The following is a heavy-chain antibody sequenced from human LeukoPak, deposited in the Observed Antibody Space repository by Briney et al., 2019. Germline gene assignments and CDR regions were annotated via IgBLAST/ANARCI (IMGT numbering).Heavy chain of an antibody. J-gene: IGHJ4*02. CDR3: ASLGSGSSPIIDFDY. CDR1: GYTFTSYY. D-gene: IGHD3-10*01. CDR2: IDPSGGGT. Sequence: GESLKISCKGSGYTFTSYYMHWVRQAPGQGLEWMGIIDPSGGGTSYAQKFQGRVTMTRDTSTSTVYMELCSLRSEDTAVYYCASLGSGSSPIIDFDYWGQGTLVTVSS. V-gene: IGHV1-46*01.